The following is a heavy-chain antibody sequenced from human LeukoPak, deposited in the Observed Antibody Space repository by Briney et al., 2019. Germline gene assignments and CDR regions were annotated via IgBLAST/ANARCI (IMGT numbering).Heavy chain of an antibody. V-gene: IGHV1-18*01. CDR3: ARLRVTYYYGSGSYSPGDYFDY. CDR1: GYSFSSYG. J-gene: IGHJ4*02. Sequence: GASVKVSCKASGYSFSSYGISWVRQAPGQGLEWMGWISGYNGNTNYARKLQGRVTMTTDTSTGTAYMEVRSLRSDDTAVYYCARLRVTYYYGSGSYSPGDYFDYWGQGTLVTVSS. CDR2: ISGYNGNT. D-gene: IGHD3-10*01.